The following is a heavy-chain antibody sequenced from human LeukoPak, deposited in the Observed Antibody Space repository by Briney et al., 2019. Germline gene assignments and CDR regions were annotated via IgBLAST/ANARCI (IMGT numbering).Heavy chain of an antibody. V-gene: IGHV3-21*01. CDR2: ISSSSSYI. D-gene: IGHD5-18*01. Sequence: GGSLRLSCAASGFTFSSYSTNWVRQAPGKGLEWVSSISSSSSYIYYADSVKGRLTISRDNAKNSLYLQMNSLRAEDTAVYYCARDHPGYSYGRDYWGQGTLVTVSS. CDR3: ARDHPGYSYGRDY. J-gene: IGHJ4*02. CDR1: GFTFSSYS.